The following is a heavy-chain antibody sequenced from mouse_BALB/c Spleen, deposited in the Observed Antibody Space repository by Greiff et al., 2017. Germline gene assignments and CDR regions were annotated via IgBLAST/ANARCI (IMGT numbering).Heavy chain of an antibody. D-gene: IGHD2-10*02. CDR1: GYSFTGYY. Sequence: EVQLQQSGPELVKPGASVKISCKASGYSFTGYYMHWVKQSHVKSLEWIGRINPYNGATSYNQNFKDKASLTVDKSSSTAYMELHSLTSEDSAVYYCARGRYGNYEGFAYWGQGTLVTVSA. V-gene: IGHV1-31*01. J-gene: IGHJ3*01. CDR3: ARGRYGNYEGFAY. CDR2: INPYNGAT.